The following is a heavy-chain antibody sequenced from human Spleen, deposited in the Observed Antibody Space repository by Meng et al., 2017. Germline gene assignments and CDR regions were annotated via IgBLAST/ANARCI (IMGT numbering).Heavy chain of an antibody. Sequence: GESLKISCTASGFTFGDYAMHWVRQAPGKGLEWVAVISYDGSNKYYADSVKGRFTISRDNSKNTLYLQMNSLRAEDTAVYYCTTDPYSSSWYSWFDPWGQGTLVTVSS. J-gene: IGHJ5*02. D-gene: IGHD6-13*01. CDR1: GFTFGDYA. V-gene: IGHV3-30*04. CDR2: ISYDGSNK. CDR3: TTDPYSSSWYSWFDP.